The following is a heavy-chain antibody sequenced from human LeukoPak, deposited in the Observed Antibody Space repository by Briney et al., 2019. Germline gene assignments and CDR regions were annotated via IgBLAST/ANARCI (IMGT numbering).Heavy chain of an antibody. D-gene: IGHD3-16*01. CDR1: GFTFSTYG. CDR2: IGHDGAKI. Sequence: GGSLRLSCAASGFTFSTYGMHWVRQAPGKGLEWVAFIGHDGAKIYYADSVQGRFTISRDNSKNTLCLEMNSLSGEDTALYYCAKDHVTWGNRYFDHWGQGTLGTVSS. CDR3: AKDHVTWGNRYFDH. J-gene: IGHJ4*02. V-gene: IGHV3-30*02.